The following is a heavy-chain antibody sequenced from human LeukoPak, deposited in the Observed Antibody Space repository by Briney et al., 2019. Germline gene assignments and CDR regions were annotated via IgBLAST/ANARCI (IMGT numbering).Heavy chain of an antibody. V-gene: IGHV3-23*01. J-gene: IGHJ5*02. Sequence: PGGSLRLSCAVSGFTFSSYAINWVRQAPGKGLEWVSSISGSSGSTFYADSVKGRFTISRDNSKNTLYPQMNSLRAEDTAVYYCAKDQVVITTTGSWFDPWGQGTLVTVSS. CDR1: GFTFSSYA. CDR3: AKDQVVITTTGSWFDP. CDR2: ISGSSGST. D-gene: IGHD3-22*01.